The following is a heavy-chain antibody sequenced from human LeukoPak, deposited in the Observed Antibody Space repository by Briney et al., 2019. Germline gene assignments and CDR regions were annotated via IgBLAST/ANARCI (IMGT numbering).Heavy chain of an antibody. CDR2: IYTSGST. CDR1: GGSISSGSDY. Sequence: PSQTLSLTCTVSGGSISSGSDYWSWIRQPAGKGLEWIVRIYTSGSTDCNPSLKSRVTISVDTSKNQFSLKLSSVTAADTAVYYCARSPYCTNGVCYSRYYFDYWGQGTLVTVSS. D-gene: IGHD2-8*01. CDR3: ARSPYCTNGVCYSRYYFDY. V-gene: IGHV4-61*02. J-gene: IGHJ4*02.